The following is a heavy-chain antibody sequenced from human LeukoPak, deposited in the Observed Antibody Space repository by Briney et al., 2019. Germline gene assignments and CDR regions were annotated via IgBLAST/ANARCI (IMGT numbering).Heavy chain of an antibody. CDR2: IYHSGST. Sequence: SETLSLTCAVSGGSISSGGYSWSWIRQPPGKGLEWIGYIYHSGSTYYNPSLKSRVTISVDRSKNQFSLKLSSVTAADTAVYCCARQDSSNDAFDIWGQGTMVTVSS. J-gene: IGHJ3*02. CDR1: GGSISSGGYS. CDR3: ARQDSSNDAFDI. D-gene: IGHD2-15*01. V-gene: IGHV4-30-2*01.